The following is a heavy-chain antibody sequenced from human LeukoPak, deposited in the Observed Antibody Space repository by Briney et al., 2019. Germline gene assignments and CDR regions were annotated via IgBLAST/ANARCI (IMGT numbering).Heavy chain of an antibody. J-gene: IGHJ6*03. CDR3: ARSIGFDYYYYMDV. V-gene: IGHV1-2*02. D-gene: IGHD6-25*01. CDR2: INPNNGGT. Sequence: GASVKVSCKASGYTFTGYYMHWVRQAPGQGLEWMGWINPNNGGTNSAQNFQGRVTMTRDTSISTAYMELSRLTSDDTAVYYCARSIGFDYYYYMDVWGKGTTVTVSS. CDR1: GYTFTGYY.